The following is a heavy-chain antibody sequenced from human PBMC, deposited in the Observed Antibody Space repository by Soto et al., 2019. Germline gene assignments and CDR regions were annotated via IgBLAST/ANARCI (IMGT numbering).Heavy chain of an antibody. Sequence: SETLSLTCTVSGGSISSSSYYWGWIRQHPGKGLEWIGYIYYSGSTYYNPSLKSRVTISVDTSKNQFSLKLSSVTAADTAVYYCARERTGYSSSWYSGLDPWGQGTLVTVSS. CDR1: GGSISSSSYY. CDR3: ARERTGYSSSWYSGLDP. V-gene: IGHV4-31*03. CDR2: IYYSGST. D-gene: IGHD6-13*01. J-gene: IGHJ5*02.